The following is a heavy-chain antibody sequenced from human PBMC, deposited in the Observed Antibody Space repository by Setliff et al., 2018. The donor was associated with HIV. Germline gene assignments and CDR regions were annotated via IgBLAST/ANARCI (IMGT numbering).Heavy chain of an antibody. Sequence: GGSLRLSCAVSGFTFSRYAMSWVRQAPGKGLEWVSGISSTGGTTYYTDSVKGRFTISRDTSKNTLYLQMNSLRAEDTAVYYCARRAYCSSTTCFDNWGQGTLVTVS. J-gene: IGHJ4*02. CDR2: ISSTGGTT. CDR3: ARRAYCSSTTCFDN. V-gene: IGHV3-23*01. D-gene: IGHD2-2*01. CDR1: GFTFSRYA.